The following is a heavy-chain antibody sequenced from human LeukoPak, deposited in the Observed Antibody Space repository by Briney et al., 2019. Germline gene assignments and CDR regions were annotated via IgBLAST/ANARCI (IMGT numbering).Heavy chain of an antibody. D-gene: IGHD4-11*01. CDR2: IYYSGST. J-gene: IGHJ6*03. CDR3: ARTPMTTVPRYYYYYMDV. Sequence: SETLSLTCTVSGGSISSGDYYWSWIRQPPGKGLEWIGYIYYSGSTNYNPSLKSRVTISVDTSKNQFSLKLSSVTAADTAVYYCARTPMTTVPRYYYYYMDVWGKGTTVTVSS. V-gene: IGHV4-61*08. CDR1: GGSISSGDYY.